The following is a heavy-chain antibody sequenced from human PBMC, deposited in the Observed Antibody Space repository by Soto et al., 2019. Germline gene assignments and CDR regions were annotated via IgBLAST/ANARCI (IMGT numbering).Heavy chain of an antibody. V-gene: IGHV4-30-4*01. CDR1: GGSISRGDYY. D-gene: IGHD6-13*01. Sequence: QVQLQESGPGLVKPSQTLSLTCTVSGGSISRGDYYWSWIRQPPGKGLEWIGYIYYSESTYYNPSLKSRLTIXXDXSXXQFSLKLSSVTAADTAVYFCARARGSTWSADAFDIWGQGTMVTVSS. J-gene: IGHJ3*02. CDR2: IYYSEST. CDR3: ARARGSTWSADAFDI.